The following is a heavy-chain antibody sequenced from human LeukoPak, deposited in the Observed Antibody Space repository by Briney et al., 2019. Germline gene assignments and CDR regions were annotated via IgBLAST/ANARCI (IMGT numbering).Heavy chain of an antibody. Sequence: SETLSLTCTVSGGSISSYYWSWIRQPPGKGLEWIGYIYYSGSTNYNPSLKSRVTISVDTSKNQFSLKMRPVTAADTAVYYCARKSRVHRGGTRHYFDNWGQGTLVTVSS. CDR3: ARKSRVHRGGTRHYFDN. V-gene: IGHV4-59*12. J-gene: IGHJ4*02. CDR2: IYYSGST. D-gene: IGHD2-15*01. CDR1: GGSISSYY.